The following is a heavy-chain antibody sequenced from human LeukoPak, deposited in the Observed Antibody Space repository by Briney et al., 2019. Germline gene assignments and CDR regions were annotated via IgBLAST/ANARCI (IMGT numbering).Heavy chain of an antibody. D-gene: IGHD2/OR15-2a*01. CDR2: LHPSSGGA. J-gene: IGHJ4*02. Sequence: ASVEVSCKASAYTFTDHYVHWVRQAPGQGLEWMGWLHPSSGGAGYAPRFQGRVILTSDTSISTAYMHLTRLRSDDTALYYCAIKRIRGNPFDYWGQGTLVTVSS. V-gene: IGHV1-2*02. CDR1: AYTFTDHY. CDR3: AIKRIRGNPFDY.